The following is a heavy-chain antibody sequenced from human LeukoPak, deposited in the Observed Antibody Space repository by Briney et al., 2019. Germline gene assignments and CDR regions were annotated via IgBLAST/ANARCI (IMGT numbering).Heavy chain of an antibody. D-gene: IGHD2/OR15-2a*01. V-gene: IGHV3-23*01. Sequence: PGGSLRLSCAASRFSFSEYAMSWVRQAPGKGLEWLSTIGSAGGSIFYADSVKGRFTISRDNSKSTLFLQMDSLRVEDTALYYCAKRGEVSTYYYFESWGQGALVTVSS. CDR1: RFSFSEYA. CDR3: AKRGEVSTYYYFES. J-gene: IGHJ4*02. CDR2: IGSAGGSI.